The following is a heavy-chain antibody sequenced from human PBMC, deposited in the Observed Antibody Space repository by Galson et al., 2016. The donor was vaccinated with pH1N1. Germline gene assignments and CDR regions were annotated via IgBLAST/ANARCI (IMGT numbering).Heavy chain of an antibody. CDR1: GSNSDYN. Sequence: SLRLSCAASGSNSDYNMNWVRLAPGKGLEWVSSISGSGGRKHYADSVQGQFIISRDNSKNTLYLQMNSLRAGDTALYFCAKGGYGDYGLDVFDIWGQGTMVIVSS. CDR3: AKGGYGDYGLDVFDI. D-gene: IGHD4-17*01. J-gene: IGHJ3*02. V-gene: IGHV3-23*01. CDR2: ISGSGGRK.